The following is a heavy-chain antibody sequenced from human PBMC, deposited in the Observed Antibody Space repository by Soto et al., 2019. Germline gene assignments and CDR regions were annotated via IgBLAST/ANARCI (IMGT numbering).Heavy chain of an antibody. CDR2: VYYSGNT. CDR1: DCSINRRSYY. CDR3: TRHNSSGSVQGYFQY. V-gene: IGHV4-39*01. Sequence: SDTLSLTFSVSDCSINRRSYYWCWILQSPGKGLEWIGSVYYSGNTYYNPSLKSRVTISVDTSKTHFSLKLTSVAVADTAIYYCTRHNSSGSVQGYFQYWSQGTLVTVSS. J-gene: IGHJ1*01. D-gene: IGHD6-19*01.